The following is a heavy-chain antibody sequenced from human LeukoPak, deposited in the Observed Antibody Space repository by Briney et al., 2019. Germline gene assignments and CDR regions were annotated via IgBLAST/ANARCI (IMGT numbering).Heavy chain of an antibody. D-gene: IGHD5-24*01. V-gene: IGHV3-7*04. J-gene: IGHJ4*02. CDR3: TRVGYIDEGIDY. CDR1: GFPFSSYW. Sequence: GGSLRLSCVASGFPFSSYWMTWVRQAPGKGPEWVANIKQDGSKKSYVDSVKGRFTISRDNAKNSLYLQMNSLRAEDTAIYYCTRVGYIDEGIDYWGQGTLVTVSS. CDR2: IKQDGSKK.